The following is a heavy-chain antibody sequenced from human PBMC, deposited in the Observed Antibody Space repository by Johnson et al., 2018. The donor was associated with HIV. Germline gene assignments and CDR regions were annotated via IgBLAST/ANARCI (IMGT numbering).Heavy chain of an antibody. CDR3: AREQELIGERAFDI. J-gene: IGHJ3*02. CDR1: GFTFSSYD. CDR2: IGTAGDT. D-gene: IGHD6-13*01. Sequence: VQVLESGGGLVQPGGSLRLSCAASGFTFSSYDMHWVRQATGKGLEWVSAIGTAGDTYYPGSVKGRFTISRENAKNTLYLQMNSLRAEDTAVYYCAREQELIGERAFDIWGQGTMVTVSS. V-gene: IGHV3-13*01.